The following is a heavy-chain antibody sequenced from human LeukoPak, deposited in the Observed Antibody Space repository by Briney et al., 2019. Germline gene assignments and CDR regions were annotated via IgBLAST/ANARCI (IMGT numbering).Heavy chain of an antibody. D-gene: IGHD3-10*01. CDR3: ARDPIWFGELSE. V-gene: IGHV4-4*07. CDR2: IYTSGST. CDR1: GGSISSYY. J-gene: IGHJ3*01. Sequence: NPSETLSLTCTVSGGSISSYYWSWIRQPAGKGLDWIGRIYTSGSTNYNPSLKSRVTMSVDTSKNQFSLKLSSVTAADTAVYYCARDPIWFGELSEWGQGTMVTVSS.